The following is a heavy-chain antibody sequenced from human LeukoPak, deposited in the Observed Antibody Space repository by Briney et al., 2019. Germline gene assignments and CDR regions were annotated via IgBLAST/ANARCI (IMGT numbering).Heavy chain of an antibody. D-gene: IGHD6-13*01. Sequence: GGSLRLSCGASGFTFNSYPMHWVRQAPGKGMQWVAVISNDGRDKHYADSVKGRFTISRDNSKNTLSLQLNSLRAEDTAVYYCARDWNLAAAVYYFDFWGQGTLVTVSS. CDR3: ARDWNLAAAVYYFDF. V-gene: IGHV3-30*04. CDR2: ISNDGRDK. J-gene: IGHJ4*02. CDR1: GFTFNSYP.